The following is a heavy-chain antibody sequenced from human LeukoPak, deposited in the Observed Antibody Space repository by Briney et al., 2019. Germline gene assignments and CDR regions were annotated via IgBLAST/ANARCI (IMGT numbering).Heavy chain of an antibody. CDR1: GGSISSGGYH. CDR3: AKVLLWFGELSHCDY. CDR2: IHGSGST. Sequence: SETLSLTCTVSGGSISSGGYHWSWIRQHPGKGLEWIGYIHGSGSTYYNPSLKSRVTISVDTSKNQFSLKLSSVTAADTAVYYCAKVLLWFGELSHCDYWGQGTLVTVSS. J-gene: IGHJ4*02. V-gene: IGHV4-31*03. D-gene: IGHD3-10*01.